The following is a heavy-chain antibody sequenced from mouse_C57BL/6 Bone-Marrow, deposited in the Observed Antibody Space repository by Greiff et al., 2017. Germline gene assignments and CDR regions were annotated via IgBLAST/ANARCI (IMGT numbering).Heavy chain of an antibody. CDR3: AGSYYYGSSYWFAY. J-gene: IGHJ3*01. CDR2: IDPSDSYT. D-gene: IGHD1-1*01. V-gene: IGHV1-69*01. CDR1: GYTFTSYW. Sequence: QVQLQQSGAELVMPGASVKLSCKASGYTFTSYWMHWVKQRPGQGLEWIGEIDPSDSYTNYNQKFKGKSTLTVDKSSSTAYMQLSSLTSEDSAVYYGAGSYYYGSSYWFAYGGRGTVVTVSA.